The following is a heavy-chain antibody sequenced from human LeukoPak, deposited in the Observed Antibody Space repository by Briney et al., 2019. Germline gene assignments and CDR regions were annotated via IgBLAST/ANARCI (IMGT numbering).Heavy chain of an antibody. CDR2: ISGSGGST. D-gene: IGHD3-3*01. CDR3: AKVREAGVVPKGFDY. Sequence: GSLRLSCAASGFTFSSYAMSWVRQAPGKGLEWVSAISGSGGSTYYADSVKGRFTISRDNSKNTLYLQMNSLRAEDTAVYYCAKVREAGVVPKGFDYWGQGTLVTVSS. J-gene: IGHJ4*02. CDR1: GFTFSSYA. V-gene: IGHV3-23*01.